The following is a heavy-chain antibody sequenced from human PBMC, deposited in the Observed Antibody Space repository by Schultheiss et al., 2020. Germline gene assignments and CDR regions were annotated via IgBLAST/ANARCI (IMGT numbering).Heavy chain of an antibody. CDR3: ARGLLAYDILTGLFDL. J-gene: IGHJ4*02. D-gene: IGHD3-9*01. V-gene: IGHV3-11*05. CDR2: ITASGGYT. CDR1: GFSFSDNY. Sequence: GGSLRLSCAASGFSFSDNYMSWVRQAPGKGLEWVSFITASGGYTKYAESVTGRFTISRDNARNSLDLQMTGLRTDDTAVYYCARGLLAYDILTGLFDLWGQGTLVTVSS.